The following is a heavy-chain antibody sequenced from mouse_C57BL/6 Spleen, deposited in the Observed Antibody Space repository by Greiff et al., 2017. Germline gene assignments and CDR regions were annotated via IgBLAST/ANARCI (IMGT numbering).Heavy chain of an antibody. D-gene: IGHD1-2*01. CDR1: GFSLTSYG. Sequence: VMLVESGPGLVQPSQSLSITCTVSGFSLTSYGVHWVRQSPGKGLEWLGVIWSGGSTDYNAAFISRLSISKDNSKSHVFFKMNSLQADDTALYYCARMVRLYYFDYWGQGTTLTVSS. J-gene: IGHJ2*01. V-gene: IGHV2-2*01. CDR3: ARMVRLYYFDY. CDR2: IWSGGST.